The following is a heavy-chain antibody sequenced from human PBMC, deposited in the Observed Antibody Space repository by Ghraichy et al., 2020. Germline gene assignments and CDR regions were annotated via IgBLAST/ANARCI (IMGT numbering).Heavy chain of an antibody. CDR2: MGSKPKGYAT. CDR3: TRRGGTYGMDV. J-gene: IGHJ6*02. CDR1: GFTFSGSA. D-gene: IGHD1-1*01. V-gene: IGHV3-73*01. Sequence: GGSLRLSCAASGFTFSGSAVHWVRQVSGKGLQWVGRMGSKPKGYATLYAASVNDRFTISRDESKNTAYLQMNSLKTEDTAVYYCTRRGGTYGMDVWGQGTTVTVSS.